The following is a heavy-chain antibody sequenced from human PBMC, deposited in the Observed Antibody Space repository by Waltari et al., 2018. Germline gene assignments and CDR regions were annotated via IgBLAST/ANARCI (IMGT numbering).Heavy chain of an antibody. V-gene: IGHV4-38-2*02. J-gene: IGHJ5*02. Sequence: QVQLQESGPGLVKPSETLSLTCAVSGYSISSGYYWGWSRQPPGKGLEWIGSINQSGSTYYSPSLMSRVTISVATSRNQVSLKLSSVPAAATAVYYWSRDWLVPPSITILGRTGSWFDPWGQGTMVTVSS. CDR2: INQSGST. D-gene: IGHD3-3*01. CDR1: GYSISSGYY. CDR3: SRDWLVPPSITILGRTGSWFDP.